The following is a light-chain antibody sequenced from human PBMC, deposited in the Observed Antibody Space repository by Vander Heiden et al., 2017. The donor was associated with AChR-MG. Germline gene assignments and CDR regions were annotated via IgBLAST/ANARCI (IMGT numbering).Light chain of an antibody. V-gene: IGKV1-39*01. J-gene: IGKJ3*01. CDR2: AAS. Sequence: DIQMTQSPSSLSASVGDRVTITCRASQSISMYLHWYQQKPGKAPKLLIYAASNLQSGVPSRFSGSGSGTDFTLTISSLQPEDFATYYCQQTYSLSRVTFGHGTKVDIK. CDR1: QSISMY. CDR3: QQTYSLSRVT.